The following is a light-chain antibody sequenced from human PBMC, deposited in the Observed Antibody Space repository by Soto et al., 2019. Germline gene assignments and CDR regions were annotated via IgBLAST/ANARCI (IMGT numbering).Light chain of an antibody. V-gene: IGKV1-39*01. Sequence: DIQMTQSPYSLSASVGDIVTITCRTSQIVDNFLNWYQQKPGKAPNLLIYATSTLPNGVPARFSGSGSGTDFTNTIRSLQPEDFASYYCQHNSLNPPWTLAQGTMVEI. J-gene: IGKJ1*01. CDR2: ATS. CDR3: QHNSLNPPWT. CDR1: QIVDNF.